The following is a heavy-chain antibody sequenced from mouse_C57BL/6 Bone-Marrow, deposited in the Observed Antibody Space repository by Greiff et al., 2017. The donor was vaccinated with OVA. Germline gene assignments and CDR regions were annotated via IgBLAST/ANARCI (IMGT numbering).Heavy chain of an antibody. CDR2: ISSGGDYI. Sequence: EVHLVESGEGLVKPGGSLKLSCAASGFTFSSYAMSWVRQTPEKRLEWVAYISSGGDYIYYADTVKGRFTISRDNARNTLYLQMSSLKSEDTAMYYCTRDRASSHWYFDVWGTGTTVTVSS. CDR1: GFTFSSYA. J-gene: IGHJ1*03. V-gene: IGHV5-9-1*02. CDR3: TRDRASSHWYFDV. D-gene: IGHD1-1*01.